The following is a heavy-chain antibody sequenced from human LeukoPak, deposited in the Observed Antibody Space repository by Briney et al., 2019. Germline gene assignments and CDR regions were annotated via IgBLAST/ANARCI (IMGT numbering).Heavy chain of an antibody. CDR1: GGTFSSYA. J-gene: IGHJ4*02. CDR2: IIPIFGTA. Sequence: SVKVSCKASGGTFSSYAISWVRQAPGQGLEWMGGIIPIFGTANYAQKFQGRVTITADGSTSTAYMELSSLRSEDTAVYYCARGGYSSGWYQVYYFDYWGQGTLVTVSS. D-gene: IGHD6-19*01. V-gene: IGHV1-69*01. CDR3: ARGGYSSGWYQVYYFDY.